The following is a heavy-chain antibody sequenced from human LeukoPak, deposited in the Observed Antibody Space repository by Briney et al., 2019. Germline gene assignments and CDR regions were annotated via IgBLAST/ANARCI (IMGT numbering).Heavy chain of an antibody. CDR1: GFTFSSYG. D-gene: IGHD2-2*01. CDR3: AKVDCSSTSCYPYYFDY. J-gene: IGHJ4*02. Sequence: GGSLRLSCAASGFTFSSYGMSWVRQAPGKGLEWVSAISGSGGSTYYADSVKGRFTISRDNSKNTLYLQMNSLRAEDTAVYYCAKVDCSSTSCYPYYFDYWGQGTLVTVSS. V-gene: IGHV3-23*01. CDR2: ISGSGGST.